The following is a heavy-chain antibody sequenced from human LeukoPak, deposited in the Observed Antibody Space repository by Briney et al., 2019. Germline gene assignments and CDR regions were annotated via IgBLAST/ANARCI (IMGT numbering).Heavy chain of an antibody. Sequence: SETLSLTCAVYGGSFSGYSWSWIRQPPGKGLEWIGEINHSGSTNYNPSLKSRVTISVDTYKNQFLLKMSSVADAYTVVYYCARMIAAAGWRRRFDYWGQGTLVTVSS. V-gene: IGHV4-34*01. D-gene: IGHD6-13*01. CDR2: INHSGST. CDR3: ARMIAAAGWRRRFDY. J-gene: IGHJ4*02. CDR1: GGSFSGYS.